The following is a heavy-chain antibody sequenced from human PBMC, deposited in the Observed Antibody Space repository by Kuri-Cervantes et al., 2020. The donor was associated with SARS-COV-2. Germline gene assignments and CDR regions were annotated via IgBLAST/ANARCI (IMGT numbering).Heavy chain of an antibody. Sequence: GGSLKLSCAASGITFSSHGMHRVRQAPGKGLERVAVIWYDGSNKYYADSVKGRFTISRDNSKNTLYLQMNSLRAEDTAVYYCARSSGRIFYYYGMDVWGQGTTVTVSS. J-gene: IGHJ6*02. D-gene: IGHD2-15*01. CDR3: ARSSGRIFYYYGMDV. CDR1: GITFSSHG. V-gene: IGHV3-33*08. CDR2: IWYDGSNK.